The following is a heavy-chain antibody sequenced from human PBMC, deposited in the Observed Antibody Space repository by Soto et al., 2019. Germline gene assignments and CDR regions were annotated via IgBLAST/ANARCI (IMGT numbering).Heavy chain of an antibody. V-gene: IGHV4-31*03. D-gene: IGHD4-17*01. CDR3: ARALGHYGDYGKNYYFDY. CDR2: IYYSGST. J-gene: IGHJ4*02. Sequence: QVQLQESGPGLVKPSQTLSLTCTVSGGSISSGGYYWSWIRQHPGKGLEWIGYIYYSGSTYYNPSLKSRVTISVDTSKNQFSLKLSSVTAADTAVYYCARALGHYGDYGKNYYFDYWGQGTLVTVSS. CDR1: GGSISSGGYY.